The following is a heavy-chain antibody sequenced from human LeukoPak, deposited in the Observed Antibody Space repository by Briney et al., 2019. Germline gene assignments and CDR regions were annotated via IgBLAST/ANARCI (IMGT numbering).Heavy chain of an antibody. CDR2: IKQDGSEK. CDR1: GFTFSNYW. CDR3: ARRTMGAGIDY. V-gene: IGHV3-7*01. J-gene: IGHJ4*02. D-gene: IGHD1-1*01. Sequence: GGSLRLSCAASGFTFSNYWMTWVRQAPGKGLEWVANIKQDGSEKYCVDSVKGRFTISRDNAKNSLYLQMNSLRAENTAVYYCARRTMGAGIDYWGQGTLVTVSS.